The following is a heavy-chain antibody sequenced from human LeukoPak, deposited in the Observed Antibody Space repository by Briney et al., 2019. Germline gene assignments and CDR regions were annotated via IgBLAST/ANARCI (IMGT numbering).Heavy chain of an antibody. J-gene: IGHJ4*02. D-gene: IGHD3-22*01. V-gene: IGHV3-30*03. CDR2: ISYDGSNK. CDR1: GFTFSSYG. CDR3: AREGVGYYDSSGYYYDGYYFDY. Sequence: GGSLRLSCAASGFTFSSYGMHWVRQAPGKGLEWVAVISYDGSNKYYADSVKGRFTISRDNAKNSLYLQMNSLRAEDTAVYYCAREGVGYYDSSGYYYDGYYFDYWGQGTLVTVSS.